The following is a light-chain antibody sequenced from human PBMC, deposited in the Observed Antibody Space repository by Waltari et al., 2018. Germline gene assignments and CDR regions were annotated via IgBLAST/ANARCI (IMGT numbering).Light chain of an antibody. J-gene: IGKJ1*01. CDR3: MQALQTPRM. Sequence: IVMSQSPLSLPVTPGEPASISCRSSQSLLHRNGYNYLDWYLQKPGQSPQLLIYLGSNRASGVPDRFSGSGSGTDFTLKISRVEAEDVGVYYCMQALQTPRMFGQGTKVEIK. CDR1: QSLLHRNGYNY. V-gene: IGKV2-28*01. CDR2: LGS.